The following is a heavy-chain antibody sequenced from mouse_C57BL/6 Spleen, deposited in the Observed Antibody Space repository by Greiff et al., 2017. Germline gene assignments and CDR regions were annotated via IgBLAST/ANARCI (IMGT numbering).Heavy chain of an antibody. D-gene: IGHD2-1*01. CDR2: ISSGGSYT. V-gene: IGHV5-6*02. CDR1: GFTFSSYG. CDR3: ARRDGNYEGYFDV. Sequence: EVKLMESGGDLVKPGGSLKLSCAASGFTFSSYGMSWVRQTPDKRLEWVATISSGGSYTYYPDSVKGRFTISRDNAKNTLYLQMSSLKSEDTAMYYCARRDGNYEGYFDVWGTGTTVTVSS. J-gene: IGHJ1*03.